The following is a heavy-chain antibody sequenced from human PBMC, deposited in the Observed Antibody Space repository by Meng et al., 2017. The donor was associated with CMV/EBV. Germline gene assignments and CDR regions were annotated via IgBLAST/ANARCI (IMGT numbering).Heavy chain of an antibody. V-gene: IGHV4-39*01. Sequence: SETLSLTCTVSGGSISSSSYYWGWIRQPPGKGLEWIGSIYYSGSTYYNPSLKSRVTISVDTSKNQFSLKLSSVTAADTAVYYCARLIRTYYYESSGYERDYWGQGTLVTVSS. D-gene: IGHD3-22*01. CDR3: ARLIRTYYYESSGYERDY. CDR2: IYYSGST. CDR1: GGSISSSSYY. J-gene: IGHJ4*02.